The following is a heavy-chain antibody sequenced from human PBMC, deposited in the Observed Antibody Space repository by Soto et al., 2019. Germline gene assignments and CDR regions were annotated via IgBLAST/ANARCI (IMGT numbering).Heavy chain of an antibody. CDR3: AKDRNYVVVVPAALFDP. CDR2: ISGSGGST. D-gene: IGHD2-2*01. J-gene: IGHJ5*02. CDR1: GFTFSSYA. Sequence: GGSLRLSCAASGFTFSSYAMSWVRQAPGKGLEWVSAISGSGGSTYYADSVKGRFTISRDNSKNTLYLQMNGLRAEDTAVYYCAKDRNYVVVVPAALFDPWGQGTLVTVSS. V-gene: IGHV3-23*01.